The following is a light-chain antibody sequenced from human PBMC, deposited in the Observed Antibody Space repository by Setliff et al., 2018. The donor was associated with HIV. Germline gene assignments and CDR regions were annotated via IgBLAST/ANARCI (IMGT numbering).Light chain of an antibody. J-gene: IGLJ1*01. CDR1: SSDVGGYNY. Sequence: QSALTQPASVSGSPGQSITISCTGASSDVGGYNYVSWYQQHPGKAPKLMIYEVINRPSGVSNRFSASKSGNTAPLTISGLQAEDEADYYCSSFTSSGTYVFGTGTKVTVL. CDR2: EVI. V-gene: IGLV2-14*01. CDR3: SSFTSSGTYV.